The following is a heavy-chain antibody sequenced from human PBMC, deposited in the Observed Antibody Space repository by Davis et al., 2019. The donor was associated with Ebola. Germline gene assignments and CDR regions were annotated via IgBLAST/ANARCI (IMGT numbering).Heavy chain of an antibody. D-gene: IGHD3-3*01. CDR3: ARGRDFWRN. CDR2: ITHSGST. J-gene: IGHJ4*02. CDR1: GISFSSYA. Sequence: SCAASGISFSSYAMSWLRQPPGKGLEWIGEITHSGSTNYNPSLKSRVTISVDTSKNQFSLKLSSVTAADTAVYYCARGRDFWRNWGQGTLVTVSS. V-gene: IGHV4-34*01.